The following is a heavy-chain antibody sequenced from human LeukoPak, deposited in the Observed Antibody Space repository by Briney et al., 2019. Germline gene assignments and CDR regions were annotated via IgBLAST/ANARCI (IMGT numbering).Heavy chain of an antibody. V-gene: IGHV4-59*01. CDR3: ARVPTGYCSSTSTCYMDV. J-gene: IGHJ6*03. CDR2: IYYSGST. CDR1: GGSISSYY. Sequence: PSETLSLTCTVSGGSISSYYWSWIRQPPGKGLEWIGYIYYSGSTNYNPSLKSRVTISVDTSKNQFSLKLSSVTAADTAVYYCARVPTGYCSSTSTCYMDVWGKGTTVTVSS. D-gene: IGHD2-2*01.